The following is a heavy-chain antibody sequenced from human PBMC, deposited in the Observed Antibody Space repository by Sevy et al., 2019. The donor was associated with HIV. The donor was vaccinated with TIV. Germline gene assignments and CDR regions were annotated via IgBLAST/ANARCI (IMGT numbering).Heavy chain of an antibody. Sequence: ASVKVSCKASGYTFTSYDLNWVRQATGQGLEWMGWMNPNSANTGYAQKFQGRVTMTRNTSISTAYMELSSLRSEDTAVYYCARVLGWYYDYWGQGTLVTVSS. CDR2: MNPNSANT. V-gene: IGHV1-8*01. J-gene: IGHJ4*02. D-gene: IGHD2-15*01. CDR3: ARVLGWYYDY. CDR1: GYTFTSYD.